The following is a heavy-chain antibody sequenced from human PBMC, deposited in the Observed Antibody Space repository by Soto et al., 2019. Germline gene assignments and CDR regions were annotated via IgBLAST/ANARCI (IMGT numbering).Heavy chain of an antibody. CDR2: INHSGST. J-gene: IGHJ5*02. CDR3: ARGQDNWFDP. V-gene: IGHV4-34*01. Sequence: QVQLQQWGAGLLKPSETLSLTCAVYGGSFSGYYWSWIRQPPGKGLEWIGEINHSGSTNYNPSLKSRVTISVDTSKNQFSLKLSSVTVADTAVYYCARGQDNWFDPWGQGTLVTVSS. CDR1: GGSFSGYY.